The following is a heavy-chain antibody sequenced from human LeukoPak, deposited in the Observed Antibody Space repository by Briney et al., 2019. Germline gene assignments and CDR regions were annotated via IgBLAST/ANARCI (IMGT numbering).Heavy chain of an antibody. J-gene: IGHJ4*02. V-gene: IGHV3-30*02. Sequence: PGGSLRLSCAASGFTFSSYGMHWVRQAPAKGLEWVAFISFDRSNKYYADSMKGRFTISRDNSKNTLYLQINSLRAEDTAVYYCAKGPQYYYDSSGEVDYWGQGTLVTVSS. CDR3: AKGPQYYYDSSGEVDY. CDR1: GFTFSSYG. CDR2: ISFDRSNK. D-gene: IGHD3-22*01.